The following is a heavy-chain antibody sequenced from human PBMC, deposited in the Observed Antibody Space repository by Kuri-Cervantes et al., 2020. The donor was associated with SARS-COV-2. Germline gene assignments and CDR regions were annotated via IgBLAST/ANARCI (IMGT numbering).Heavy chain of an antibody. V-gene: IGHV3-74*01. CDR3: ASLPYLECLPP. J-gene: IGHJ5*02. D-gene: IGHD3-3*01. Sequence: GESLKTSCEASGFTFGSYWMHWVRQAPGKGLVWVSRINSDGSSTSYADSVKGRFTISRDNAKNTLYLQMNGLRAEDKAVYYCASLPYLECLPPWGQGTLVTVSS. CDR2: INSDGSST. CDR1: GFTFGSYW.